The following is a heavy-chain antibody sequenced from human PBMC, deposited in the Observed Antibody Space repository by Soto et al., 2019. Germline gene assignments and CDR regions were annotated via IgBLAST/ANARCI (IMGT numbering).Heavy chain of an antibody. CDR1: GFTFSSYA. J-gene: IGHJ4*02. D-gene: IGHD3-22*01. CDR2: ISGSGGST. Sequence: LRLSCAASGFTFSSYAMSWVRQAPGKGLEWVSAISGSGGSTYYADSVKGRFTISRDSSKNTLYLQMNSLRAEDTAVYYCAKGREYYYDSSALLMWGQGTLVTVSS. CDR3: AKGREYYYDSSALLM. V-gene: IGHV3-23*01.